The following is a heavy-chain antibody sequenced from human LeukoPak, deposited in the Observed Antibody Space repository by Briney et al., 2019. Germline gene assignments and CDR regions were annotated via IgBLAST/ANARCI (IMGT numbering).Heavy chain of an antibody. J-gene: IGHJ4*02. D-gene: IGHD2-15*01. Sequence: PSETLSLTCTVSGGSISSYYWSWIRQPAGKGLEWSGRIYTSGSTNYNPSLKSRVTMSVDTSKNQFSLKLSSVTAADTAVYYCARGYCSGGSCYGEFDYWGQRTLVTVSS. CDR1: GGSISSYY. CDR3: ARGYCSGGSCYGEFDY. CDR2: IYTSGST. V-gene: IGHV4-4*07.